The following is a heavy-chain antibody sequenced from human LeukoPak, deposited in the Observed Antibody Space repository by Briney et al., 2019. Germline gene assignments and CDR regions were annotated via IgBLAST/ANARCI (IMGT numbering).Heavy chain of an antibody. J-gene: IGHJ4*02. CDR3: ARAGSSGWGDFDY. CDR2: INHSGST. V-gene: IGHV4-34*01. Sequence: SETLSLTCAVYGGSFSGYYWSWIRQPPGKGLEWIGEINHSGSTNYNPSLKSRVTISVDTSKDQFSLTVSSVTAADTALYYCARAGSSGWGDFDYWGQGTLVTVSS. CDR1: GGSFSGYY. D-gene: IGHD6-19*01.